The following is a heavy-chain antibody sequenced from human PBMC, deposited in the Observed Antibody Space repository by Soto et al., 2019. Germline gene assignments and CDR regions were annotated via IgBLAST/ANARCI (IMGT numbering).Heavy chain of an antibody. V-gene: IGHV4-34*01. J-gene: IGHJ3*02. CDR3: ARSQYDSSGYHDAFDI. Sequence: SETLSLTCAVYGGSFSGYYWSWIRQPPGKGLEWIGEINHSGSTNYNPSLKSRVTISVDTSKNQFSLKLSSVTAADTAVYYCARSQYDSSGYHDAFDIWSQGTMVTVSS. CDR1: GGSFSGYY. D-gene: IGHD3-22*01. CDR2: INHSGST.